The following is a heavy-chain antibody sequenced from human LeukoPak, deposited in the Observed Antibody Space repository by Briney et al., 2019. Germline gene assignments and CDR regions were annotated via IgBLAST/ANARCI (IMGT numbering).Heavy chain of an antibody. CDR1: GGSVSSGSYY. Sequence: PSETLSLTCTVSGGSVSSGSYYWSWIRQPAGKGLEWIGRIYTSGSTNYSPSLRSRVTISVDTSKNQFSLKLSSVTAADTAVYYCARLPLYDILTDPDYWGQGTLVTVSS. V-gene: IGHV4-61*02. D-gene: IGHD3-9*01. CDR3: ARLPLYDILTDPDY. J-gene: IGHJ4*02. CDR2: IYTSGST.